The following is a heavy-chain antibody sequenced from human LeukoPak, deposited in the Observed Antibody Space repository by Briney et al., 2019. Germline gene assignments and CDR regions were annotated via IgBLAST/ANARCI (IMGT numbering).Heavy chain of an antibody. CDR2: IYTSGST. CDR1: GGSISSGSYY. D-gene: IGHD3-3*01. V-gene: IGHV4-61*02. CDR3: ARVAVVNPTAYDFWSGYYAGFDP. J-gene: IGHJ5*02. Sequence: KPSETLSLTCTVSGGSISSGSYYWSWIRQPAGKGLEWIGRIYTSGSTNYNPSLKSRVAISVDTSKNQFSLKLSSVTAADTAVYYCARVAVVNPTAYDFWSGYYAGFDPWGQGTLVTVSS.